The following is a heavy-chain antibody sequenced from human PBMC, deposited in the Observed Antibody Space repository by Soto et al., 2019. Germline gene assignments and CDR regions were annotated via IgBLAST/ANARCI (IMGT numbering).Heavy chain of an antibody. V-gene: IGHV4-34*01. D-gene: IGHD2-8*01. CDR3: ARDNDIVPMVFRPVWFDP. Sequence: LSLTCAVYGGSFSGYYWSWIRQPPGKGLEWIGEINHSGSTNYNPSLKSRVTISVDTSKNQFSLKLSSVTAADTAVYYCARDNDIVPMVFRPVWFDPWGQGTLVTVSS. CDR1: GGSFSGYY. CDR2: INHSGST. J-gene: IGHJ5*02.